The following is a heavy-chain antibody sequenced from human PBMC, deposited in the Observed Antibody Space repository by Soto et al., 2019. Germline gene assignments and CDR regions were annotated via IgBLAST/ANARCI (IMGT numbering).Heavy chain of an antibody. Sequence: GGSLRLSCAASGFTFSSYGMHWVRQAPGKGLEWVAVIWYDGSNKYYADSVKGRFTISRDNSKNTLYLQMNSLRAEDTAVYYCARDSRFLEWLLSARYYYYYMDVWGKGTTVTVSS. D-gene: IGHD3-3*01. CDR1: GFTFSSYG. CDR3: ARDSRFLEWLLSARYYYYYMDV. CDR2: IWYDGSNK. V-gene: IGHV3-33*01. J-gene: IGHJ6*03.